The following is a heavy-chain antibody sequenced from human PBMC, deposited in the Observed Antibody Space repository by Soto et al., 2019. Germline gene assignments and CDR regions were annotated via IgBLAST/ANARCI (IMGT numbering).Heavy chain of an antibody. D-gene: IGHD3-3*01. V-gene: IGHV3-33*06. J-gene: IGHJ4*02. CDR1: GFTFSNYG. CDR3: AKDGSYYDFDY. Sequence: GGSLRLSCVASGFTFSNYGIHWVRQAPGKGLEWVAVIWYDGSNKYYADSVKGRFTISRDNSKNTLYLRMDSLRAEDTAVYYCAKDGSYYDFDYWGQGTLVTVSS. CDR2: IWYDGSNK.